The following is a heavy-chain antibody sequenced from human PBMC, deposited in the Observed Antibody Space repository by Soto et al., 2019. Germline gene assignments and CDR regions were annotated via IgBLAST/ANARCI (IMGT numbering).Heavy chain of an antibody. J-gene: IGHJ6*02. D-gene: IGHD3-22*01. CDR3: ARGRHEITTDYYYYYGMDV. CDR2: IYYSGST. CDR1: GGSISSGGYY. V-gene: IGHV4-31*03. Sequence: PSETLSLTCTVSGGSISSGGYYWSWIRQHPGKGLEWIGYIYYSGSTYYNPSLKSRVTISVDTSKNQFSLKLSSVTAADTAVYYCARGRHEITTDYYYYYGMDVWGQGTTVTVSS.